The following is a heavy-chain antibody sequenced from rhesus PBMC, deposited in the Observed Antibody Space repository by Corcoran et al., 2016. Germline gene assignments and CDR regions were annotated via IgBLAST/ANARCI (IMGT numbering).Heavy chain of an antibody. CDR1: GFTFRSYG. CDR2: INSEGGST. V-gene: IGHV3S5*01. Sequence: EVQLVETGGGLVQPGGSLKLSCVASGFTFRSYGMSWVRQTPGKGLEWVAGINSEGGSTYYADSVKVRFTISRDKSKNTLSLQMSSLRPEDTAVYYCRGGNWEVDYWGQGVLVTVSS. CDR3: RGGNWEVDY. D-gene: IGHD6-25*01. J-gene: IGHJ4*01.